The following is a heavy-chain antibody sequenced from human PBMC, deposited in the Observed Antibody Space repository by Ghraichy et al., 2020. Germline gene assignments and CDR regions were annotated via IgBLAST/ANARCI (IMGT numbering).Heavy chain of an antibody. Sequence: GESLNISCAASGFTFSSYSMNWVRQAPGKGLEWVSSISSSSSYIYYADSVKGRFTISRDNAKNSLYLQMNSLRAEDTAVYYCARKLWFGELDWVYYYYYGMDVWGQGTTVTVSS. D-gene: IGHD3-10*01. CDR2: ISSSSSYI. J-gene: IGHJ6*02. V-gene: IGHV3-21*01. CDR1: GFTFSSYS. CDR3: ARKLWFGELDWVYYYYYGMDV.